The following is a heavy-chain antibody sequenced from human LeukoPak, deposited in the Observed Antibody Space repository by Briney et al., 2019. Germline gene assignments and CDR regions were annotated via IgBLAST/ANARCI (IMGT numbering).Heavy chain of an antibody. CDR2: IYYSGST. D-gene: IGHD3-16*01. CDR1: GGSISSSSYY. Sequence: SETLSLTCTVSGGSISSSSYYGGWIRQPPGKGLEGIGSIYYSGSTYYNPSLKSRVTISVDTSKNQFSLKLSSVTAADTAVYYCARDGWTYYDYVWGSQRNWFDPWGQGTLVTVSS. V-gene: IGHV4-39*07. CDR3: ARDGWTYYDYVWGSQRNWFDP. J-gene: IGHJ5*02.